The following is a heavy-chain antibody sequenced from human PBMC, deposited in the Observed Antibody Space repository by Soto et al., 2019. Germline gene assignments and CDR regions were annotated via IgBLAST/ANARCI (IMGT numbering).Heavy chain of an antibody. CDR2: IYDNGIT. J-gene: IGHJ4*02. V-gene: IGHV4-59*12. Sequence: QVVLQESGPGLVKPSETLSLTCSVSGCSITSCYWSWVRQPPGKGLEWIGYIYDNGITSQNPSLKSRVTMSADTSQNQFSLKLTSVTGADTDVYYCARTYDSNGYANEFDSWGQGILVTVTS. CDR3: ARTYDSNGYANEFDS. CDR1: GCSITSCY. D-gene: IGHD3-22*01.